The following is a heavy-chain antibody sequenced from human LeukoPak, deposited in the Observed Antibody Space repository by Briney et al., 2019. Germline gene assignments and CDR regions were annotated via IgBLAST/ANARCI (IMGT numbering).Heavy chain of an antibody. CDR2: IHYTGAT. CDR3: ARGNILTGYCFDF. V-gene: IGHV4-34*01. Sequence: SETLSLTCAVYGGSITGYYWSWIRQTPGRGLEWVGEIHYTGATSYNPSLKSRATISTDTSKNQFSLRLSSVTAADTAVYYCARGNILTGYCFDFWGQGAMVSVSS. D-gene: IGHD3-9*01. CDR1: GGSITGYY. J-gene: IGHJ4*02.